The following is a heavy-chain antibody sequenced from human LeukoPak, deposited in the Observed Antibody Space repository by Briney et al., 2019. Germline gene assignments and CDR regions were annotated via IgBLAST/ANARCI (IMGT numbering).Heavy chain of an antibody. CDR3: AIVFCSSNTCFDT. J-gene: IGHJ5*02. Sequence: GGSLRLSCAASGFTFSSYAMHWVRQAPGKGLEWVAVISYDGSNKYYADSVKGRFTISRDNSKNTLFLQMNSLRAEDTALYYCAIVFCSSNTCFDTWGQGTLVTVSS. V-gene: IGHV3-30-3*01. CDR2: ISYDGSNK. CDR1: GFTFSSYA. D-gene: IGHD2-2*01.